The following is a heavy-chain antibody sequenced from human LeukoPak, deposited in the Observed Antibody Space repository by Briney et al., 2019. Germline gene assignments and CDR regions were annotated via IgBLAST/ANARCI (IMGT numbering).Heavy chain of an antibody. Sequence: SVKVSCKASGGTFSSYAISWVRQAPGQGLEWMGGIIPIFGTANYAQKFQGRVTITTDESTSTAYMELSSLRSEDTAVYYCAGSGPWNYGSGSYYNVPLADYWGQGTLVTASS. V-gene: IGHV1-69*05. CDR1: GGTFSSYA. CDR3: AGSGPWNYGSGSYYNVPLADY. D-gene: IGHD3-10*01. CDR2: IIPIFGTA. J-gene: IGHJ4*02.